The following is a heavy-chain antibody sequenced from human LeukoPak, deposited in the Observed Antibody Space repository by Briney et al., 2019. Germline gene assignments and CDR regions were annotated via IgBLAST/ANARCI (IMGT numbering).Heavy chain of an antibody. CDR1: GYTLTELS. V-gene: IGHV1-24*01. Sequence: ASVTVSCKVSGYTLTELSMHWVRQAPGKGLEWMGGFDPEDGETIYAQKFQGRVAMTRNTSISTAYMELSSLRSEDTAVYYCARARTYYDFWSGYYPPYYYYGMDVWGQGTTVTVSS. D-gene: IGHD3-3*01. J-gene: IGHJ6*02. CDR3: ARARTYYDFWSGYYPPYYYYGMDV. CDR2: FDPEDGET.